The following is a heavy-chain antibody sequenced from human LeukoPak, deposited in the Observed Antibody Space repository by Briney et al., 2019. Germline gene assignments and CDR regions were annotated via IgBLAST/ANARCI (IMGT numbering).Heavy chain of an antibody. CDR3: ARGVYSSSWYRRPYFDY. J-gene: IGHJ4*02. V-gene: IGHV3-30*04. CDR2: ISYDGSNK. CDR1: GFTFSSYA. D-gene: IGHD6-13*01. Sequence: GGSLRLSCAASGFTFSSYAMQWVRQAPGKGLEGVAVISYDGSNKYYADSVKGRFTISRDNSKNTLYLQMNSLRAEDTAVYYCARGVYSSSWYRRPYFDYWGQGTLVTVSS.